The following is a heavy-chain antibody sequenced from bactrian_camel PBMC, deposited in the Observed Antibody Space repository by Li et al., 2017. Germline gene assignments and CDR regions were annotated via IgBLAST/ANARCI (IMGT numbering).Heavy chain of an antibody. CDR2: IDSRGGT. D-gene: IGHD2*01. J-gene: IGHJ6*01. CDR1: VSTSSYYC. Sequence: HVQLVESGGGSARAGGSVRLSCEASVSTSSYYCMGWFLQAPGKERGGVAVIDSRGGTSYADSVTGRVTIPKDNAKSTLNLQMNSLKPEDTARYYCVAGACPTSCHSRADLRDWGQ. CDR3: VAGACPTSCHSRADLRD. V-gene: IGHV3S55*01.